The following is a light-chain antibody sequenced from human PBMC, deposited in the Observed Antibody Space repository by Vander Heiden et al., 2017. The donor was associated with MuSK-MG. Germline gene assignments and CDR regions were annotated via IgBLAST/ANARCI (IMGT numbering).Light chain of an antibody. CDR3: CSTDSNSNHMI. CDR2: EDS. J-gene: IGLJ2*01. V-gene: IGLV3-10*01. CDR1: ALPKKY. Sequence: SYELTQPPSVSVSPGQTARITCSGDALPKKYAYWYQQKSGQAPVLVIYEDSERPSGIPERFSGSSSGTLATLTISGAQVEDEADYHCCSTDSNSNHMIFGGGTKLTVL.